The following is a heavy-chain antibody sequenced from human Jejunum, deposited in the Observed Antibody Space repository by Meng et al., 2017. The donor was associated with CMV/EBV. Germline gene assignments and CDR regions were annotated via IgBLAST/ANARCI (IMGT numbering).Heavy chain of an antibody. J-gene: IGHJ4*02. CDR3: ARVEVGITSGDY. Sequence: QARLVQSGGEVTKPVASVTVSCKASGYTFTTSGFTWVRQAPGQGLEWMGWINAYNGDTNYAQTLQGRVTMTTDTSTSTAYMELRSLRSDDTAVYYCARVEVGITSGDYWGQGTLVTVSS. CDR1: GYTFTTSG. CDR2: INAYNGDT. D-gene: IGHD1-26*01. V-gene: IGHV1-18*01.